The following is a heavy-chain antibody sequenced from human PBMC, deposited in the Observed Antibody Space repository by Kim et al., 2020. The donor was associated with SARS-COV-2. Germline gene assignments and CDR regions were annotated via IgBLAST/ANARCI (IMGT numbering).Heavy chain of an antibody. V-gene: IGHV3-23*01. J-gene: IGHJ4*02. CDR3: ATNGRGYHYGIN. D-gene: IGHD5-18*01. Sequence: YNADSVEGRFTISRDNFKNTLCLQMNSLRAEDTAVYYCATNGRGYHYGINWGQGTLVTVSS.